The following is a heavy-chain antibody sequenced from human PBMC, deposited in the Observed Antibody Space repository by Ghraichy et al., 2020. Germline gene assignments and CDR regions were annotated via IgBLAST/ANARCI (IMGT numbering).Heavy chain of an antibody. Sequence: ASVKVSCKTSGYTFTVYYIHWVRQAPGQRLEWMGRINPYSGDTKYAQRIQGRVTMTTDTSITTAYMELSNLHSDDTAMYYCARAPYDYGRKLDYWGQGSLVTVSS. D-gene: IGHD4-23*01. CDR2: INPYSGDT. CDR3: ARAPYDYGRKLDY. J-gene: IGHJ4*02. CDR1: GYTFTVYY. V-gene: IGHV1-2*06.